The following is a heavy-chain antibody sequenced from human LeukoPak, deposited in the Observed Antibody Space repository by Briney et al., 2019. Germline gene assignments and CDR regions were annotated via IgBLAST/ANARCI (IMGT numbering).Heavy chain of an antibody. V-gene: IGHV1-18*01. CDR2: ISAYNGNT. J-gene: IGHJ5*02. D-gene: IGHD6-13*01. Sequence: ASVKVSCKASGYTFTSYGISWVRQAPGQGLEWMGWISAYNGNTNYAQKLQGRVTMTTDTSTSTAYMELNKLRSGDTAVYYCARDAPGIAASGHNWFDPWGQGTLVTVSS. CDR1: GYTFTSYG. CDR3: ARDAPGIAASGHNWFDP.